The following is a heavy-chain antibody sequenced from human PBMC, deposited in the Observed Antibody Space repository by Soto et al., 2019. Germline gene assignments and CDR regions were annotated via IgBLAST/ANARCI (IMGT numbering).Heavy chain of an antibody. CDR3: AIDRWWYTQ. Sequence: EVQLLESGGGLVQPGGSLRLSCTASGFTFSDHAMTWVRQAPGKGLEWLSGISGGGSGAYYADSVKGRFTVSRANSNNTLFLQMDSLRVEDTAVYYCAIDRWWYTQWSEGTLVTVSS. J-gene: IGHJ4*02. CDR1: GFTFSDHA. D-gene: IGHD2-15*01. V-gene: IGHV3-23*01. CDR2: ISGGGSGA.